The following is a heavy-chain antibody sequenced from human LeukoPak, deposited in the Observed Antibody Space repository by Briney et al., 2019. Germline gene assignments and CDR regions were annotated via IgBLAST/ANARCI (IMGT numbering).Heavy chain of an antibody. Sequence: PSETLSLTCTVSGGSISSSTYYWSWIRQPAGKGLEWIGYIYYSGSTNYNPSLKSRVTISVDTSKNQFSLKLSSVTAADTAVYYCARCAADVVAAAGTFFYYYYMDVWGKGTTVTISS. V-gene: IGHV4-61*10. CDR3: ARCAADVVAAAGTFFYYYYMDV. CDR1: GGSISSSTYY. J-gene: IGHJ6*03. CDR2: IYYSGST. D-gene: IGHD6-13*01.